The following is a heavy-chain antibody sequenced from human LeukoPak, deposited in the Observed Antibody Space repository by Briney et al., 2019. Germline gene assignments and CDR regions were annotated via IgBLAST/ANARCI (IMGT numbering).Heavy chain of an antibody. CDR1: GYSFKDYR. V-gene: IGHV3-9*01. CDR3: ARHLTATNTYIFFGLDV. CDR2: INWDGGGT. Sequence: PGGNLSLYCAATGYSFKDYRMHWVRQPPGKDLEWVSAINWDGGGTDYADSVNGRFTIYRDNAKNYLYPQLSSLRPEDRYLYYCARHLTATNTYIFFGLDVWGQGTSVTVSS. D-gene: IGHD1-26*01. J-gene: IGHJ6*02.